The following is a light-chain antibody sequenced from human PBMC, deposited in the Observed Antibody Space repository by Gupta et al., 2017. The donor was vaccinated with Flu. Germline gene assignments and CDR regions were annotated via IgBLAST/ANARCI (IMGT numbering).Light chain of an antibody. J-gene: IGKJ1*01. CDR2: KAS. CDR3: QQYDSSST. Sequence: PQPGKAPNLMIYKASSSQTGVPTMVSSSGSGTEFTLTISSPQPVDFATYYCQQYDSSSTFGQGPKVEI. V-gene: IGKV1-5*03.